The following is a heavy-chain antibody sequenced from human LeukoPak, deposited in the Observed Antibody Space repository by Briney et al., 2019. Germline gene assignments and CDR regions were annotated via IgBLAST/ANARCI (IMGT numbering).Heavy chain of an antibody. J-gene: IGHJ6*02. Sequence: GGSLRLSCAASGLTFSTYSINWVRQTPGQGLEWMSYISSDSRTMYYADSVKGRFTISRDNAKNSLSLQMSSLRVEDTAVYYCVRDVRSLMDVWGQGTTVTVSS. V-gene: IGHV3-48*01. CDR3: VRDVRSLMDV. CDR1: GLTFSTYS. CDR2: ISSDSRTM. D-gene: IGHD3-10*02.